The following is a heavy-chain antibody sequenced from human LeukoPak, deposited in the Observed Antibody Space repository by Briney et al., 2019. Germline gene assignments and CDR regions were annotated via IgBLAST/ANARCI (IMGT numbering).Heavy chain of an antibody. CDR3: TRGSWGDDYGPPHFDH. J-gene: IGHJ4*02. D-gene: IGHD4/OR15-4a*01. V-gene: IGHV3-30*14. CDR2: ISYDGSNK. CDR1: GFTFSSYA. Sequence: PGRSLRLSCAASGFTFSSYAMHWVRQAPGKGLEWVAVISYDGSNKCYADSVKGRFTISRDNSKNTLYLQMNGLRAEDTAVYYCTRGSWGDDYGPPHFDHWGQGTLVTVSS.